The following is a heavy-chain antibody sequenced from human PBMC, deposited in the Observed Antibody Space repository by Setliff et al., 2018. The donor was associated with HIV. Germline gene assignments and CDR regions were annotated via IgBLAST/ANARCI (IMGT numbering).Heavy chain of an antibody. V-gene: IGHV4-39*07. CDR2: IHYGGTT. J-gene: IGHJ4*02. D-gene: IGHD3-10*01. Sequence: SETLSLTCTVSGGSISIHPFYWGWIRQPPGKGLEWIGSIHYGGTTYSNPSLRSRVTISLDTSKNQVSLNLNSVTAADTAVYYCATYPAGEILGSRPFYFDYWGQGTLVTVSS. CDR1: GGSISIHPFY. CDR3: ATYPAGEILGSRPFYFDY.